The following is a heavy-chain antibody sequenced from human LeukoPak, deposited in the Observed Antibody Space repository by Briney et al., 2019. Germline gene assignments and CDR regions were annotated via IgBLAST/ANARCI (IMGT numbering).Heavy chain of an antibody. J-gene: IGHJ5*02. Sequence: SETLSLTCSVYAGSISSSSYYWGWIRQPPGKGLEWIACIYYSGSTYYNPSLKSRVTISGDTSKKQFSLKRSSGTAADTAVYYCAREAIAAAASRWFDPWGEGTLVTVSS. V-gene: IGHV4-39*01. D-gene: IGHD6-13*01. CDR1: AGSISSSSYY. CDR2: IYYSGST. CDR3: AREAIAAAASRWFDP.